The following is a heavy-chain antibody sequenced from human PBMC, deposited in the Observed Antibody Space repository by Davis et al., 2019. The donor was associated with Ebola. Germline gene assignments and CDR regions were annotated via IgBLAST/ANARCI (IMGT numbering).Heavy chain of an antibody. D-gene: IGHD4-17*01. Sequence: GGSLRLSCAASGFTFNIFDMHWVRQAPGKGLEWVAFIQFDGFNKYYADSVKGRFTISRDNSKRTVYLQMDDLRAEDTAVFYCAKPYGDYVGYFDYLGQGTLVTVSS. V-gene: IGHV3-30*02. J-gene: IGHJ4*02. CDR2: IQFDGFNK. CDR3: AKPYGDYVGYFDY. CDR1: GFTFNIFD.